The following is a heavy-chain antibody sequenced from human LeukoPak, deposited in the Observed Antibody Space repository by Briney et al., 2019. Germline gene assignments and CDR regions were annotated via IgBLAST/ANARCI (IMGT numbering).Heavy chain of an antibody. J-gene: IGHJ4*02. V-gene: IGHV4-59*08. CDR3: ARHGLDPTRFDY. Sequence: SETLSLTCTVSGGSISSYFWSWIRQPPGKGLEWIGYIYYSGSTNYNPSLKSRVTISVDTSKNQFSLKLSSVTAADTAVYYCARHGLDPTRFDYWGQGTLVTVSS. D-gene: IGHD3-9*01. CDR1: GGSISSYF. CDR2: IYYSGST.